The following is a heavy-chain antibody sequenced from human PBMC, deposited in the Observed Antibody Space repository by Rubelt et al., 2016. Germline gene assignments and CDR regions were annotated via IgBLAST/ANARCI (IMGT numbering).Heavy chain of an antibody. J-gene: IGHJ5*02. CDR1: GYTFTSYY. Sequence: QVQLVQSGAEVKKPGSSVKVSCKASGYTFTSYYMHWVRQAPGQGLEWMGIINLSGGSTSYAQKFQGRVTMTEDTSTDTAYMELSSLGSEDTAVYYSATWFHWFDPWGQGTLVTVSS. V-gene: IGHV1-46*01. CDR3: ATWFHWFDP. CDR2: INLSGGST. D-gene: IGHD3-22*01.